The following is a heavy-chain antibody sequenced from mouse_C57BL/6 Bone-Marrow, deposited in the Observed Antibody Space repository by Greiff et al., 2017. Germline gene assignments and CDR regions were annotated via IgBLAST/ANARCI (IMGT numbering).Heavy chain of an antibody. J-gene: IGHJ1*03. CDR1: GYTFTSYW. Sequence: QVQLQQPGAELVRPGSSVKLSCKASGYTFTSYWMHWVKQRPIQGLEWFGNIDPSDSENHYNQKFKDKATLTVDKSSSTAYMQLSSLTSEDTAVYCGAIDRYYYGSSLWYFDVWGTGTTVTVSS. CDR2: IDPSDSEN. D-gene: IGHD1-1*01. CDR3: AIDRYYYGSSLWYFDV. V-gene: IGHV1-52*01.